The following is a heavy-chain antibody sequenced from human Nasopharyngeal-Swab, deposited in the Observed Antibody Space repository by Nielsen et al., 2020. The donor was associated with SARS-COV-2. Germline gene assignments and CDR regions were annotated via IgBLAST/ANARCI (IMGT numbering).Heavy chain of an antibody. CDR2: ISSSSSTI. CDR3: ARELLAIRSDYFDY. V-gene: IGHV3-48*02. D-gene: IGHD2-2*02. J-gene: IGHJ4*02. Sequence: GGSLRLSCAASGFTFSSYSMNWVRQAPGKGLEWVSYISSSSSTIYYADSVKGRFTISRDNAKNSLYLQMNSLRDEDTAVYYCARELLAIRSDYFDYWGQGTLVTVSS. CDR1: GFTFSSYS.